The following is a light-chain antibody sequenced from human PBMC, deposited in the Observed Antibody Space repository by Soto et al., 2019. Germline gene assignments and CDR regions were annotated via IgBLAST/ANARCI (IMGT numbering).Light chain of an antibody. CDR3: QQYDNLPPRS. CDR2: DAS. V-gene: IGKV1-33*01. CDR1: RAFANY. J-gene: IGKJ4*01. Sequence: DIQMTQSPSSFFHLLGAGVTILCRPSRAFANYLNWYQQKPGKAPKLLIYDASNLETGVPSRFSGSGSGTDFTFTISSLQPEDIATYYCQQYDNLPPRSFGGGTKVEIK.